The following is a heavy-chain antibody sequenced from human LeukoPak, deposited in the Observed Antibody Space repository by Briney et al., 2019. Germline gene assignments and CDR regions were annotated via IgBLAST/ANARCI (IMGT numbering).Heavy chain of an antibody. V-gene: IGHV3-15*01. CDR1: GFTFYDYG. J-gene: IGHJ4*02. Sequence: PGGSLRLSCAASGFTFYDYGMSWVRQAPGKGLEWVGRIKRKTDGGTTTYAAPVKGRFTISRDDSKNTLYLQMNSLKTEDTAVYYCTTDGMDYDSSFDYWGQGTLVTVSS. D-gene: IGHD3-22*01. CDR2: IKRKTDGGTT. CDR3: TTDGMDYDSSFDY.